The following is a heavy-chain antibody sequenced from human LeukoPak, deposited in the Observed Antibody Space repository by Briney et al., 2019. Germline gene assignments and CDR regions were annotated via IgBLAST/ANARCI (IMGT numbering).Heavy chain of an antibody. CDR3: ARGMRGLQADKYYFDY. CDR2: INPSGGST. CDR1: GYTFTSYY. Sequence: ASVKVSCKASGYTFTSYYMHWVRLAPGQGLEWMGIINPSGGSTSYAQKFQGRVTMTRDTSTSTVYMELSSLRSEDTAVYYCARGMRGLQADKYYFDYWGQGTLVTVSS. V-gene: IGHV1-46*01. D-gene: IGHD5-24*01. J-gene: IGHJ4*02.